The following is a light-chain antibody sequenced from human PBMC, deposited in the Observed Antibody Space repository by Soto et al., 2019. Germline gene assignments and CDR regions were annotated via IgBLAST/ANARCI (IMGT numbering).Light chain of an antibody. V-gene: IGLV1-40*01. CDR3: QSYESSLSGWI. CDR1: SSNIGAGYD. CDR2: ANT. Sequence: QSVLTQPPSVSGAPGQRVTISCTGSSSNIGAGYDVHWYQQVPGTAPKLLICANTNRPSGVPDRFSGSKSGTSASLAITGLRAEDEADYYCQSYESSLSGWIFGGGTKVTVL. J-gene: IGLJ2*01.